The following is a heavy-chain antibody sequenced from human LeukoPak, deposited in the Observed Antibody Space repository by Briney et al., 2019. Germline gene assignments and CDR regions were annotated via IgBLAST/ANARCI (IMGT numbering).Heavy chain of an antibody. CDR2: VYSNGNT. CDR3: ARYYYESSGYYSDY. J-gene: IGHJ4*02. CDR1: GDSFSRNNYY. Sequence: SETLSLTCTISGDSFSRNNYYWGLIRQPPGKGLEFIGTVYSNGNTQYNPSLKSRVTISVDKSKNQFSLKLSSVTATDTALYYCARYYYESSGYYSDYWGQGTLVTVSS. V-gene: IGHV4-39*07. D-gene: IGHD3-22*01.